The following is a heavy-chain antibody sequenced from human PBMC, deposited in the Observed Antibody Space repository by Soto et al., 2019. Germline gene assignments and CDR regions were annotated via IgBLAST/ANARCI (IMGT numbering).Heavy chain of an antibody. V-gene: IGHV3-33*01. CDR2: IWYDGSNK. D-gene: IGHD3-22*01. CDR1: GFTFSSYG. J-gene: IGHJ4*02. CDR3: AIDPYYDSSGPTFDY. Sequence: GGSLRLSCAASGFTFSSYGMHWVRQAPGKGQEWVAVIWYDGSNKYYADTVKGRFTISRDNPKNTLYLQMNSLRAEDTAVYYCAIDPYYDSSGPTFDYWGQGTLVTVSS.